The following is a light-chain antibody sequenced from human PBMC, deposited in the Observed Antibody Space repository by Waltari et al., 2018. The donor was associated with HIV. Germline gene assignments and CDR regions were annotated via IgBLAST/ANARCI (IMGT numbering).Light chain of an antibody. CDR1: SLRKYS. V-gene: IGLV3-19*01. Sequence: SSELTQDPAVSVALGQTVKIACLGDSLRKYSASWYRLRPGQAPQLLVYGKNSPPSGIPDRFSASSSGNRAFLTITGARAEDEADYYCACWDRSGDYILFGGGTSLTGL. CDR3: ACWDRSGDYIL. CDR2: GKN. J-gene: IGLJ2*01.